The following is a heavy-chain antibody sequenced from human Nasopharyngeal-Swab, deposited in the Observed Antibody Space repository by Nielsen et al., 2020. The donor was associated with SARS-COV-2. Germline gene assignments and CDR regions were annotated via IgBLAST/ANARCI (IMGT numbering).Heavy chain of an antibody. CDR2: ISSSSSYI. D-gene: IGHD3-3*01. J-gene: IGHJ6*02. Sequence: GGSLRLSCAGSGFTFSSYSMNWVRQAPGKGLEWVSSISSSSSYIYYADSVKGRFTISRDNAKNSLYLQMNSLRAEDTAVYYCARDGLDYDFWSAYFMDVWGQGTTVTVSS. CDR3: ARDGLDYDFWSAYFMDV. V-gene: IGHV3-21*01. CDR1: GFTFSSYS.